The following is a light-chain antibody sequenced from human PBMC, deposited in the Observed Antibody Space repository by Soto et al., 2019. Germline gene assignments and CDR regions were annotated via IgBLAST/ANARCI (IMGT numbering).Light chain of an antibody. CDR1: SSDIGAYNY. V-gene: IGLV2-8*01. CDR2: EVN. CDR3: CSYAGRSTWDVV. J-gene: IGLJ2*01. Sequence: QSALTQPPSASGSPGQSVTISCTGTSSDIGAYNYVSWFQQHPGEAPKLIISEVNKRPSGVPDRFSGSKSGNTASLTVSGLQAEDEADYYCCSYAGRSTWDVVFGGGTKLTVL.